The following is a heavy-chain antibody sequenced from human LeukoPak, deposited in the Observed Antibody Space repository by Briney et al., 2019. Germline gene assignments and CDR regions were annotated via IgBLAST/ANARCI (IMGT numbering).Heavy chain of an antibody. CDR2: INHSGST. CDR3: ARLQFLSGGYYPFDS. J-gene: IGHJ4*02. V-gene: IGHV4-39*07. Sequence: SETLSLTCTVSGGSISSSSYYWVWLRQPPGMGLEWSAEINHSGSTNYNPSLKSRVTISADTSKNQFSLRLSPVTAADTAVYYCARLQFLSGGYYPFDSWGQGSQVSVSS. CDR1: GGSISSSSYY. D-gene: IGHD3-3*01.